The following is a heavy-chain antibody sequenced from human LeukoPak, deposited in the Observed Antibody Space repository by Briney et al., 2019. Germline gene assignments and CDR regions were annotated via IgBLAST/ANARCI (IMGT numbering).Heavy chain of an antibody. CDR2: INSDGRAT. J-gene: IGHJ6*02. Sequence: TGGSLRLSCAASGFTISNYWILWVRQAPGKGLVWVSRINSDGRATNYADSVKGRFTISRDNAKNTLYLQMNSLRVEDTAVYYRARDFLGMDVWGQGTTVTVSS. CDR1: GFTISNYW. CDR3: ARDFLGMDV. V-gene: IGHV3-74*01.